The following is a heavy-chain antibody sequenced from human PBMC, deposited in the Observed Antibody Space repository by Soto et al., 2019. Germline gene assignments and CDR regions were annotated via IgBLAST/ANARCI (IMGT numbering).Heavy chain of an antibody. D-gene: IGHD6-13*01. CDR3: ARGTGDIAAAGTDFDY. CDR2: IGTAGDT. V-gene: IGHV3-13*01. Sequence: GGSLRLSFAASGFTFSSYDMHWVRQATGKGLEWVSAIGTAGDTYYPGSVKGRFTIYRENAKNSLYLQMNSLRAGDTAVYYCARGTGDIAAAGTDFDYWGQGTLVTVSS. J-gene: IGHJ4*02. CDR1: GFTFSSYD.